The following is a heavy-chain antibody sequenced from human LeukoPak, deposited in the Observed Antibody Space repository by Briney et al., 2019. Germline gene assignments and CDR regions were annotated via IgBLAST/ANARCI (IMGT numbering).Heavy chain of an antibody. CDR2: IPGSGGAT. V-gene: IGHV3-23*01. CDR3: ARARPWDSSRSYYFGMDV. D-gene: IGHD3-22*01. J-gene: IGHJ6*02. Sequence: GSLRLSCEASGFTFNSYAIRWVRQAPGTGLEWVSSIPGSGGATYYADSVRGRFSISRDSSKNTVYLQMNSLRDEDTAVYYCARARPWDSSRSYYFGMDVWGHGTTVTVSS. CDR1: GFTFNSYA.